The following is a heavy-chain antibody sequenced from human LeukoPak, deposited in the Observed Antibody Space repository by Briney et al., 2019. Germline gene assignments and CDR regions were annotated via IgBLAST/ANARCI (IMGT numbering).Heavy chain of an antibody. D-gene: IGHD2-2*01. CDR2: IIPIFGTA. J-gene: IGHJ5*02. CDR3: ARAGLLRYCSSTSCYLGWFDP. Sequence: SVKVSCKASEGTFSSYAISWVRQAPGQGLEWMGGIIPIFGTANYAQKFQGRVTITTDESTSTAYMELSSLRSEDTAVYYCARAGLLRYCSSTSCYLGWFDPWGQGTLVTVSS. CDR1: EGTFSSYA. V-gene: IGHV1-69*05.